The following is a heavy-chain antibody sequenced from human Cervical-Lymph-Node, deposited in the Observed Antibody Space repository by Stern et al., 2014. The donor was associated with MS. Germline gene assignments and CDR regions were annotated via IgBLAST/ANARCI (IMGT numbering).Heavy chain of an antibody. V-gene: IGHV2-5*01. CDR2: IYWNDDK. CDR3: AHSLVAVDEFDF. J-gene: IGHJ4*02. CDR1: GFSLNTPGRG. Sequence: QVTLRESGPTLVKPTQTLTLTCTFSGFSLNTPGRGVGWIRQPPGKALEWLVLIYWNDDKYYRPSLKTRLTISKDTSKKQVVLTMTNMDPVDTATYYCAHSLVAVDEFDFWGQGTLVAVSS. D-gene: IGHD5-12*01.